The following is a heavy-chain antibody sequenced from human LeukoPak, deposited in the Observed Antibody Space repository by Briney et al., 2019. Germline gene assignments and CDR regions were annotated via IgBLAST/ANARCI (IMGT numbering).Heavy chain of an antibody. CDR2: LYTTGTT. D-gene: IGHD1-26*01. CDR3: VRDGANWEEPNDAFDT. CDR1: GASITSCY. Sequence: PSETPSLTCAVSGASITSCYWSWVRQSAGKGLEWIGRLYTTGTTNYNPSLKSRVTMSGDSSKNQLSLTLTSVTAADTAVYYCVRDGANWEEPNDAFDTWGQGTLVTVSS. J-gene: IGHJ3*02. V-gene: IGHV4-4*07.